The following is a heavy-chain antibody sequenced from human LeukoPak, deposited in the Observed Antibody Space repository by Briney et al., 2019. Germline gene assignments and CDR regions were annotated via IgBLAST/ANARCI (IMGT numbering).Heavy chain of an antibody. D-gene: IGHD6-19*01. V-gene: IGHV3-23*01. CDR1: GFTFTSYA. CDR3: AKDRYISGWARVWYFDV. CDR2: ISGSGGST. J-gene: IGHJ2*01. Sequence: GGSLRLSCAASGFTFTSYAMSWVRQAPGKGLEGVSAISGSGGSTYYADSVKGRFTISRANSKNTLYLQMNSLRAEDRAVYYCAKDRYISGWARVWYFDVWGRGTLVTVSS.